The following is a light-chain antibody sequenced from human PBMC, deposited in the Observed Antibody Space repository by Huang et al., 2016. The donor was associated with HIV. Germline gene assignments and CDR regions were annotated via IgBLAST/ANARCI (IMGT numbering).Light chain of an antibody. CDR1: ESLLHSNGVYY. Sequence: DIVMTQSPLSLPVTPGEPASISCRSSESLLHSNGVYYLDWYLQKPGQPPKLLIYLGSNRASGVPDRFSGSGSGTDFTLQISRVEAEDVGIYYCMQSLRASFTFGGGTKVEMK. J-gene: IGKJ4*01. V-gene: IGKV2-28*01. CDR3: MQSLRASFT. CDR2: LGS.